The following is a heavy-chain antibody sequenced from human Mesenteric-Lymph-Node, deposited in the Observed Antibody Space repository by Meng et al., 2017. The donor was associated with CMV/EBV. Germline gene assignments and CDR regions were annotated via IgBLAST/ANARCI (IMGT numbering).Heavy chain of an antibody. D-gene: IGHD4-17*01. CDR1: GFTLSDHY. J-gene: IGHJ4*02. Sequence: GESLKISCAASGFTLSDHYMDWVRQAPGKGLEWVGRTRNKANSYTTEYAASVKGRFTISRDDSNNSLFLQMNSLKTEDTAVYYCARVFSYYGDYVLDYWGQGTLVTVSS. CDR2: TRNKANSYTT. CDR3: ARVFSYYGDYVLDY. V-gene: IGHV3-72*01.